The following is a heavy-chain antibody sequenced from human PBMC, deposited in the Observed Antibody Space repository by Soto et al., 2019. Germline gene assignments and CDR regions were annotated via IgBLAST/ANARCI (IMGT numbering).Heavy chain of an antibody. V-gene: IGHV1-18*01. D-gene: IGHD3-10*01. J-gene: IGHJ4*02. CDR1: GYTFTSYG. Sequence: QVQLVQSGAEVKKPGASVKVSCKASGYTFTSYGISWVRQAPGQGLEWMGWISAYNGNTHYAQKLQGRVTMTTDTPPSTAYMEVRSLRSDDTAVYYCARAPRGYGELWSFYSDYWGQGTPVTVSS. CDR3: ARAPRGYGELWSFYSDY. CDR2: ISAYNGNT.